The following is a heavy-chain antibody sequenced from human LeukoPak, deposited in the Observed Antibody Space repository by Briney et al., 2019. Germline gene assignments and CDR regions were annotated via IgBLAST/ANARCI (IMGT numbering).Heavy chain of an antibody. CDR2: IYSSGSA. CDR1: GASINNNF. D-gene: IGHD3-22*01. CDR3: ARHRDYYDP. V-gene: IGHV4-59*08. J-gene: IGHJ4*01. Sequence: PSETLSLTCTVSGASINNNFWTWIRQPPGKGLEWIGYIYSSGSANYNPSLKSRVIISADTSKNQISLNLTSVTAADTAVYFWARHRDYYDPWGHGTRVTISS.